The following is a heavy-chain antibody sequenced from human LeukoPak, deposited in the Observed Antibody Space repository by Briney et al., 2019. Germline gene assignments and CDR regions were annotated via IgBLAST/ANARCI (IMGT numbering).Heavy chain of an antibody. J-gene: IGHJ3*02. CDR3: ARLYSSSWTDHDAFDI. Sequence: GGSLRLSCAASGFTVSSNYMSWVRQAPGKGLEWVSVIYSGGSTYYADSVKGRFTISRDNSKNTLYLQMNSLRAEDTAVYYCARLYSSSWTDHDAFDIWGQGTMVTVSS. V-gene: IGHV3-53*01. D-gene: IGHD6-13*01. CDR2: IYSGGST. CDR1: GFTVSSNY.